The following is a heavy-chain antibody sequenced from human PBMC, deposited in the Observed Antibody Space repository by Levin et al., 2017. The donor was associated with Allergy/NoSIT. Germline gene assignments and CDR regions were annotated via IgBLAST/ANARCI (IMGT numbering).Heavy chain of an antibody. CDR2: ISGSGGST. D-gene: IGHD4-17*01. V-gene: IGHV3-23*01. CDR1: GFTFSSYA. CDR3: AKSGEDDYGDYHDPLFDY. Sequence: GGSLRLSCAASGFTFSSYAMSWVRQAPGKGLEWVSAISGSGGSTYYADSVKGRFTISRDNSKNTLYLQMNSLRAEDTAVYYCAKSGEDDYGDYHDPLFDYWGQGTLVTVSS. J-gene: IGHJ4*02.